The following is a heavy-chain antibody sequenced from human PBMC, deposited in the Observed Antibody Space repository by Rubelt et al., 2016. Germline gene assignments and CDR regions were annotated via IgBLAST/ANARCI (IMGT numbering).Heavy chain of an antibody. Sequence: QVQLQESGPGLVKPSETLSLTCTVSGFSISSGYYWGWVRQPPGKGLECIGSIYQSGTTSYNPSLKSRVTISIDTSKNKLYLKLSSVTAADTAVYFCASFHLSRDYWGQGILVTVSP. CDR1: GFSISSGYY. D-gene: IGHD3-3*02. V-gene: IGHV4-38-2*02. J-gene: IGHJ4*02. CDR2: IYQSGTT. CDR3: ASFHLSRDY.